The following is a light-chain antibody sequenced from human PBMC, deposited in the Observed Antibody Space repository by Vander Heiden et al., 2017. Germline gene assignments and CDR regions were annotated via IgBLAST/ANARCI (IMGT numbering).Light chain of an antibody. Sequence: DIPMTQLPSTLSASVGDRVTITCRASQSISTWLAWYQQKPGKAPKLLIYKASSLESGVPSRFSGSGSGTEFTLTISSLQPDDFATYYCQQYNTYSITFGQGTRLEIK. J-gene: IGKJ5*01. V-gene: IGKV1-5*03. CDR2: KAS. CDR1: QSISTW. CDR3: QQYNTYSIT.